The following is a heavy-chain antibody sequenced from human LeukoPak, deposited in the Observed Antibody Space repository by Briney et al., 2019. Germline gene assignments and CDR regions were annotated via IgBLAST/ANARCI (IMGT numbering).Heavy chain of an antibody. V-gene: IGHV3-23*01. J-gene: IGHJ4*02. Sequence: GGSLRHSRAASGFNFRSYAMSWVSEAPGKGLEWVSAISGSGGSTYYADSVKGRSTISRDNSKNTLYLQMNILRAEDTAVYYCAKQVDYGSGSRLTNWGQGTLVTDSS. CDR3: AKQVDYGSGSRLTN. CDR2: ISGSGGST. D-gene: IGHD3-10*01. CDR1: GFNFRSYA.